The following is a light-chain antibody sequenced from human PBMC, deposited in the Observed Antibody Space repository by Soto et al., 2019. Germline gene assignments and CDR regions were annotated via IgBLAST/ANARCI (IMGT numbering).Light chain of an antibody. V-gene: IGKV1-39*01. Sequence: DIQMTQSPSSLSASVGDRVTITCRASQSISSYLNWYQQKPGEAPKLLIYAASSLKSWVPSRFSGSGSGTDFTLTISSLQPEDFATYYCQQSYTIPYTFGQGTKVDIK. J-gene: IGKJ2*01. CDR2: AAS. CDR1: QSISSY. CDR3: QQSYTIPYT.